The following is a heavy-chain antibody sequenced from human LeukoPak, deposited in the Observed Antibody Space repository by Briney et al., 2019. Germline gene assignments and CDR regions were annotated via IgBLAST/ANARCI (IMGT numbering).Heavy chain of an antibody. V-gene: IGHV4-59*01. CDR1: GGSISSYY. Sequence: PSETLSLTCTVSGGSISSYYWSWIRQPPGKGLEWIGYIYYSGSTNYNPSLKSRVTISVDTSKNQFSLKLSSVTAADTAVYYCARGGVVITTIGEFDYWGQGTLVTVSS. CDR2: IYYSGST. J-gene: IGHJ4*02. CDR3: ARGGVVITTIGEFDY. D-gene: IGHD3-22*01.